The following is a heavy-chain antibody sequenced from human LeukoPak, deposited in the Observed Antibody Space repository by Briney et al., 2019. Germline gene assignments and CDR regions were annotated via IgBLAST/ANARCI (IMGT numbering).Heavy chain of an antibody. V-gene: IGHV4-34*01. CDR2: INHSGST. Sequence: SETLSLTCAVYGGSFSGYYWSWIRQPPGKGLEWIGEINHSGSTNYNPSLKSRVTISVDTSKNQFSLKLSSVTAADTAVYYCARGPSITIIGVVIGLDYWGQGTLVTVSS. D-gene: IGHD3-3*01. J-gene: IGHJ4*02. CDR1: GGSFSGYY. CDR3: ARGPSITIIGVVIGLDY.